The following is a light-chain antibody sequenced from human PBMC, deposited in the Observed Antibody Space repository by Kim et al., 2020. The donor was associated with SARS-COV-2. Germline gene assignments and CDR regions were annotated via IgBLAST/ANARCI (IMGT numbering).Light chain of an antibody. Sequence: SPGQGATLSCRASRSVCIGLAWYLQRPGQAPRLLIHGASTRATDIPDRFSGSGSGTEFTLTISSLQSEDFAVYYCQQYNDRPPWTFGQGTKVDIK. CDR1: RSVCIG. J-gene: IGKJ1*01. CDR3: QQYNDRPPWT. V-gene: IGKV3-15*01. CDR2: GAS.